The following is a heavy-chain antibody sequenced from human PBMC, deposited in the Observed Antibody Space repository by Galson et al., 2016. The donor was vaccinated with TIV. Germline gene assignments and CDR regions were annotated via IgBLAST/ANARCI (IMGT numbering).Heavy chain of an antibody. CDR1: GFTFSSYA. V-gene: IGHV3-23*01. CDR2: ITGSGACT. J-gene: IGHJ4*02. Sequence: SLRLSCAASGFTFSSYAMTWVRQAPGKGLEWVSGITGSGACTYYGDSVKGRFTISRDNPKNTLYLQMNSLRAEDTAVYCCAKVRDLSGYSIVSFDHWGQGILVTVSS. CDR3: AKVRDLSGYSIVSFDH. D-gene: IGHD3-3*01.